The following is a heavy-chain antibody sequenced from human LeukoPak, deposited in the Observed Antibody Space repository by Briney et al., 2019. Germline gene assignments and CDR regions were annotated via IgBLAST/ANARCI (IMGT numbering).Heavy chain of an antibody. V-gene: IGHV4-59*08. D-gene: IGHD1-26*01. CDR3: ARRIPGSWFDP. J-gene: IGHJ5*02. CDR1: GGSITSDY. CDR2: IYYSGST. Sequence: PSETLSLTCTVSGGSITSDYWSWIRQPPGKGLESIGYIYYSGSTNYNPSLKSRVTISVDTSKNQFSLKLSSVTAADTAVYYCARRIPGSWFDPWGQGTLVTVSS.